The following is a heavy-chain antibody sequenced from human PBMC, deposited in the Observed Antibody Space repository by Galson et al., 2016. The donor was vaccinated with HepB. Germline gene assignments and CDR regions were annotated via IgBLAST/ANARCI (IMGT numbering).Heavy chain of an antibody. CDR2: IDYGGSI. Sequence: LSLTCTVSDGSITSSTYFWGWVRQPPGKGLEWIGSIDYGGSIHSNPSLKSRLTISADRSKNQFSLKLNSVTAADTAMYYCARDRYDVLSGDPYWYFDLWGRGTLVTVSS. J-gene: IGHJ2*01. D-gene: IGHD3-3*01. CDR3: ARDRYDVLSGDPYWYFDL. V-gene: IGHV4-39*07. CDR1: DGSITSSTYF.